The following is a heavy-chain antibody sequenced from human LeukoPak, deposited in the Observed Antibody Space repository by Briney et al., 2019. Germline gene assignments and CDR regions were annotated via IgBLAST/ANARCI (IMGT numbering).Heavy chain of an antibody. V-gene: IGHV4-39*07. J-gene: IGHJ4*02. Sequence: SETLSLTCTVSGGSISSSSYYWGWIRQPPGKGLEWIGSIYYSGSTYYNPSLKSRVTISVDTSKNQFSLKLSSVTAADTAVYYCARGINYYDSSGYYEDYWGQGTLVTVSS. D-gene: IGHD3-22*01. CDR3: ARGINYYDSSGYYEDY. CDR2: IYYSGST. CDR1: GGSISSSSYY.